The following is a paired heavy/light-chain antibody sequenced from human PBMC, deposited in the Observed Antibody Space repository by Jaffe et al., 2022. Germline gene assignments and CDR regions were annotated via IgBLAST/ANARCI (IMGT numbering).Light chain of an antibody. V-gene: IGLV2-14*01. CDR1: SSDVGGYNY. CDR2: EVS. J-gene: IGLJ2*01. Sequence: QSALTQPASVSGSPGQSITISCTGTSSDVGGYNYVSWYQQHPGKAPKLMIYEVSNRPSGVSNRFSGSKSGNTASLTISGLQAEDEADYYCNSYASSSTVVFGGGTKLTVL. CDR3: NSYASSSTVV.
Heavy chain of an antibody. CDR1: GYSISSGYY. J-gene: IGHJ6*03. D-gene: IGHD3-10*01. CDR2: IYHSGST. Sequence: QVQLQESGPGLVKPSETLSLTCAVSGYSISSGYYWGWIRQPPGKGLEWIGSIYHSGSTYYNPSLKSRVTISVDTSNNQFFLKLSSVTAEDTAVYYCARINYGSYYQYYYMDVWGKGTTVTVSS. CDR3: ARINYGSYYQYYYMDV. V-gene: IGHV4-38-2*01.